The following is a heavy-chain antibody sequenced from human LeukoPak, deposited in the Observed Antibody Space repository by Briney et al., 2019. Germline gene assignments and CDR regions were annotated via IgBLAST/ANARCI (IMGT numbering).Heavy chain of an antibody. CDR2: ISSSSNYM. J-gene: IGHJ2*01. D-gene: IGHD6-19*01. CDR3: ASFGSVAGDWYFDL. Sequence: GGSLRLSCAASGFTFSSYSMNWVRQAPGKGLEWVSSISSSSNYMYYADSVKGRFTISRDNAKNSLFLQMNSLRGEDTAVYYCASFGSVAGDWYFDLWGRGTLVTVSS. CDR1: GFTFSSYS. V-gene: IGHV3-21*01.